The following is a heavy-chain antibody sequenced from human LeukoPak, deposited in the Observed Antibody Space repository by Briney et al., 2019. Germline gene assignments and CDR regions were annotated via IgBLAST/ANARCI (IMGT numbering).Heavy chain of an antibody. J-gene: IGHJ4*02. CDR3: VRVLYRGPDSSGWIDF. Sequence: SSETLSLTCTVSGGSISNYYWSWIRQPPGKGLEWIGYIFYSGTTYYNPSLKSRVTISIDTSKSQFSLKLSSVTAADTAVYYCVRVLYRGPDSSGWIDFWGQGTLVTVSS. D-gene: IGHD6-19*01. CDR1: GGSISNYY. CDR2: IFYSGTT. V-gene: IGHV4-59*01.